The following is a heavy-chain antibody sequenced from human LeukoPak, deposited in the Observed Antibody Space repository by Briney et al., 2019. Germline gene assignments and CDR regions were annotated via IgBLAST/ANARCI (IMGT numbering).Heavy chain of an antibody. V-gene: IGHV4-39*01. Sequence: SETLSLTCTVSGGSISSSSYYWGWIRQPPGKGLEWIGSIYYSGSTYYNPSLKSRVAISVDTSKNQFSLKLSSVTAADTAVYYCARGDYSYFDYWGQGTLVTVSS. CDR2: IYYSGST. D-gene: IGHD4-17*01. J-gene: IGHJ4*02. CDR3: ARGDYSYFDY. CDR1: GGSISSSSYY.